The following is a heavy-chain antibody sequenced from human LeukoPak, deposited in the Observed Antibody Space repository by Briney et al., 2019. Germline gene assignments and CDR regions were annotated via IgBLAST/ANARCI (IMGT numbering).Heavy chain of an antibody. Sequence: PGGSLRLSCAASGFTFSSYAMSWVRQAPGKGLEWVSAISGSGGSTYYADSVKGRFTISRDNSKNTLCLQMNSLRAEDTAVYYCAKDAADCSSTSCYVVTDRLQLRYYYYYMDVWGKGTTVTVSS. CDR2: ISGSGGST. D-gene: IGHD2-2*01. V-gene: IGHV3-23*01. CDR1: GFTFSSYA. J-gene: IGHJ6*03. CDR3: AKDAADCSSTSCYVVTDRLQLRYYYYYMDV.